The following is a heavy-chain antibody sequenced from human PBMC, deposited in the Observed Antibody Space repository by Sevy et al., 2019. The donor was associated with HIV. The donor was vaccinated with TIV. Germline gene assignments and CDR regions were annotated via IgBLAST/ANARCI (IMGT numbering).Heavy chain of an antibody. CDR2: IKSKTDGGTT. CDR1: GFTFSNAW. CDR3: TTDLSRDSSGYSLFRAFDI. D-gene: IGHD3-22*01. J-gene: IGHJ3*02. Sequence: GGSLRLSCAASGFTFSNAWMSWVRQAPGKGLEWVGRIKSKTDGGTTDYAAPVKGRFTISRDDSKNTLYLQMNSLKTEDTAVYYCTTDLSRDSSGYSLFRAFDIWGQGTMVTVSS. V-gene: IGHV3-15*01.